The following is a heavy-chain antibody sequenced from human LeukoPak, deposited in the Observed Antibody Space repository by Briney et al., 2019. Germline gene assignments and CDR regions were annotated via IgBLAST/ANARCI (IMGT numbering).Heavy chain of an antibody. D-gene: IGHD3/OR15-3a*01. V-gene: IGHV4-59*08. J-gene: IGHJ4*02. CDR2: IYYSGST. Sequence: PSETLSLTCTVSGGSISSYYWSWIRQPPGKGLEWIGYIYYSGSTSYNPSLKSRVTISVDTSKNQFSLKLSSVTAADTAVYYCARSPNWTPHSFDYWGQGTLVTVSS. CDR1: GGSISSYY. CDR3: ARSPNWTPHSFDY.